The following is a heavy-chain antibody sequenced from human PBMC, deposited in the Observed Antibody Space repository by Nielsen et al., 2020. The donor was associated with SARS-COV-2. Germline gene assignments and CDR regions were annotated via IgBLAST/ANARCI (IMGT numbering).Heavy chain of an antibody. D-gene: IGHD6-13*01. CDR2: ISGSGGST. Sequence: WIRQPPGKGLEWVSAISGSGGSTYYADSVEGRFTISRDNSKNTLYLQMNSLRAEDTAVYYCAKDIVRGHSSSWRGPFDYWGQGTLVTVSS. V-gene: IGHV3-23*01. J-gene: IGHJ4*02. CDR3: AKDIVRGHSSSWRGPFDY.